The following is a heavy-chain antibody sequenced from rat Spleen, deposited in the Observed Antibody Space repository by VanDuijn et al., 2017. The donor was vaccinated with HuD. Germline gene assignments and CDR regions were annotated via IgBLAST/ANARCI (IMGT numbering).Heavy chain of an antibody. CDR3: ASRTGNWFAY. CDR2: TSYDGRRT. V-gene: IGHV5-29*01. CDR1: GFTFNKYW. J-gene: IGHJ3*01. Sequence: EVQLVETGGGLVQPGGSLKVSCVASGFTFNKYWMSWTRQAPTKGLEWVATTSYDGRRTYYRDSVKGRFTISRDNVKSILYLQMDSLKSEDTATYYCASRTGNWFAYWGQGTLVTVSS. D-gene: IGHD5-1*01.